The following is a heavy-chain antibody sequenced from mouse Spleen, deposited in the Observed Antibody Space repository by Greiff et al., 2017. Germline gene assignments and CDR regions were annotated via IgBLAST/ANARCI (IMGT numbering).Heavy chain of an antibody. Sequence: QVQLQQPGAELVKPGASVKLSCKASGYTFTSYWMQWVKQRPGQGLEWIGEIDPSDSYTNYNQKFKGKATLTVDTSSSTAYMQLSSLTSEDSAVYYCASHKIYYYGSSLYYFDYWGQGTTLTVSS. D-gene: IGHD1-1*01. V-gene: IGHV1-50*01. CDR2: IDPSDSYT. CDR1: GYTFTSYW. CDR3: ASHKIYYYGSSLYYFDY. J-gene: IGHJ2*01.